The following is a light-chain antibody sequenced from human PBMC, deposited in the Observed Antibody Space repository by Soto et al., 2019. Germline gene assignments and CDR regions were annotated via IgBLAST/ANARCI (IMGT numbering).Light chain of an antibody. Sequence: ALAQPASVSGSPGQSITISCTGTISDIGGYEYVSWYQQHPGKAPRLMIYEVTYRPSGVSNRFSGSKSGSTASLTISGLQAEDEADYYCSSYTDSSTLGLYVFGTGTKVTVL. CDR2: EVT. J-gene: IGLJ1*01. V-gene: IGLV2-14*01. CDR3: SSYTDSSTLGLYV. CDR1: ISDIGGYEY.